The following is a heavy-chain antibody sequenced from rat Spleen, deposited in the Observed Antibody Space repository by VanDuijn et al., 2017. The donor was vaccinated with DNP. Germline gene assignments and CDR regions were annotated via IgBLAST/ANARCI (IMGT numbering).Heavy chain of an antibody. V-gene: IGHV5-20*01. CDR3: VRYITGIVFDY. CDR2: ISSRGGST. CDR1: GFSFSDYD. Sequence: EVQLVESGGGLVQPGRSLKLSCAASGFSFSDYDMAWVRQAPPKGLEWVTAISSRGGSTYYRDSVKGRFTVSRDNTQSRLYLQMDSLRSEDTATYYCVRYITGIVFDYWGQGVMVTVSS. J-gene: IGHJ2*01. D-gene: IGHD1-6*01.